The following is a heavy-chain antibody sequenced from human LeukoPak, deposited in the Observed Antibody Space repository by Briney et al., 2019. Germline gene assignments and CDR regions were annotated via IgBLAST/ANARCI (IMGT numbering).Heavy chain of an antibody. D-gene: IGHD2-2*01. Sequence: SETLSLTCTVSGGSISSSSYYWGWIRQPPGKGLEWIGSIYYSGSTYYNPSLKSRVTISVDTSKNQFSLKLSSVTAADTAVYYCAREEYCSSTSCYGGSNWFDPWGQGTLVTVSS. CDR2: IYYSGST. J-gene: IGHJ5*02. CDR3: AREEYCSSTSCYGGSNWFDP. CDR1: GGSISSSSYY. V-gene: IGHV4-39*02.